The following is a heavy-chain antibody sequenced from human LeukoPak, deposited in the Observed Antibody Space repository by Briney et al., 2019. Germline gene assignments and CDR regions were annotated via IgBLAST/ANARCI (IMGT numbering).Heavy chain of an antibody. Sequence: RASVKVSCKASGYSFTGHYMHWVRQAPGQGLEWMGWINPNSGGTNYAQKFQGRVTMTRDTSISTAYMELSRLRSDDTAVYYCARDLGYFDCWGQGTLVTVSS. CDR3: ARDLGYFDC. J-gene: IGHJ4*02. CDR1: GYSFTGHY. D-gene: IGHD3-22*01. CDR2: INPNSGGT. V-gene: IGHV1-2*02.